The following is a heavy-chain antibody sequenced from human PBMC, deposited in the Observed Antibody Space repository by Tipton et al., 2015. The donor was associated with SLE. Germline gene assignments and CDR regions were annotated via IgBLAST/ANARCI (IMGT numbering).Heavy chain of an antibody. V-gene: IGHV4-39*07. Sequence: LRLSCTVSGGSISSSSYYWGWIRQPPGKGLEWIGSIYYSGSTYYNPSLKSRVTISVDTSKNQFSLKLSSVTAADTAVYYCARPGYFNWFDPWGQGTLVTVSS. D-gene: IGHD5-18*01. CDR2: IYYSGST. CDR1: GGSISSSSYY. J-gene: IGHJ5*02. CDR3: ARPGYFNWFDP.